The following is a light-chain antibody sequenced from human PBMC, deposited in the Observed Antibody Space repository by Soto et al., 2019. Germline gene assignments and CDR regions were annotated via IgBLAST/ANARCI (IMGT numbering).Light chain of an antibody. V-gene: IGLV2-11*01. Sequence: QSALTQPRSVSGSPGQSVTISCTGTSSDVGDYDYVSWYQQHPGKAPKLMIYNVNERPSGVPDRFSGSKSGNTASLTSSWLQAEYEADYYGCSYAGFVYVFGTGTKLTV. J-gene: IGLJ1*01. CDR3: CSYAGFVYV. CDR2: NVN. CDR1: SSDVGDYDY.